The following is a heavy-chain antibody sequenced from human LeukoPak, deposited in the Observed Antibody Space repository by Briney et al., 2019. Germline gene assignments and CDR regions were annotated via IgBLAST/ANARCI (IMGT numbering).Heavy chain of an antibody. J-gene: IGHJ4*02. D-gene: IGHD6-13*01. V-gene: IGHV4-38-2*02. Sequence: NPSETLSLTCTVSGYSISSGYYWGWIRQPPGKGLEWIGSIYHSGSTYYNPSLKSRVTISVDTSKNQFSLKLSSVTAADTAVYYCARGGDSSSWYAGFSFDYWGQGTLVTVSS. CDR3: ARGGDSSSWYAGFSFDY. CDR1: GYSISSGYY. CDR2: IYHSGST.